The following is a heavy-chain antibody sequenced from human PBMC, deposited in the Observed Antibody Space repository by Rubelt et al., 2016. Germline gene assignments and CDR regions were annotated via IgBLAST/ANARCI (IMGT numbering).Heavy chain of an antibody. D-gene: IGHD6-13*01. CDR3: ASSSWFDY. CDR2: ISSSSSYI. J-gene: IGHJ4*02. Sequence: GEGLEWVSSISSSSSYIYYADSVKGRFTISRDNAKNSLYLQMNSLRDEDTAVHYCASSSWFDYWGQGTLVTVSS. V-gene: IGHV3-21*01.